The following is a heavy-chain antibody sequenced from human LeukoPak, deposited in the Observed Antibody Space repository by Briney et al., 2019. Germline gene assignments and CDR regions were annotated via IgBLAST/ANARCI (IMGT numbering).Heavy chain of an antibody. Sequence: QAGRSLRLSCAASGFTFSSYAMHWVRQAPGKGLEWVAVISYGGSNKYYADSVKGRFTISRDNSKNTLYLQMSSLRSEDTAVYYCAREFSSQFGELINWFDPWGQGTLVTVSS. CDR2: ISYGGSNK. D-gene: IGHD3-10*01. CDR3: AREFSSQFGELINWFDP. J-gene: IGHJ5*02. CDR1: GFTFSSYA. V-gene: IGHV3-30-3*01.